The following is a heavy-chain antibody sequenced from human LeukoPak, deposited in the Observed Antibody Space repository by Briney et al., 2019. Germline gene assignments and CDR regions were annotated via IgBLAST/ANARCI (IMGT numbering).Heavy chain of an antibody. CDR2: ITGSSDST. CDR3: AKGSGGDWTYYYGMDV. J-gene: IGHJ6*02. Sequence: GGSLRLSCAASGFTFSSYVMSWVRQAPGKGLEWVSAITGSSDSTYYADSVKGRFTISRDNSKNTLYLQMNSLRVEDTAVYYCAKGSGGDWTYYYGMDVWGQGTTVTVSS. V-gene: IGHV3-23*01. CDR1: GFTFSSYV. D-gene: IGHD2-21*02.